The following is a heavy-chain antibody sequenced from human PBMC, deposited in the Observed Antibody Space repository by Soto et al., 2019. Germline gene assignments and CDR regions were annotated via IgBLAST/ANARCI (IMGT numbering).Heavy chain of an antibody. CDR1: GFTFNTHW. Sequence: PGGSLRLSCTASGFTFNTHWMHWVRQAPGKGLVWVSRIYFDGITTSYADSVKGRLTVSRDNAKNTVYPHVNTLRDEDTAVYYCARGGAMGVDYWGQGTLVTVSS. CDR2: IYFDGITT. J-gene: IGHJ4*02. D-gene: IGHD1-26*01. CDR3: ARGGAMGVDY. V-gene: IGHV3-74*01.